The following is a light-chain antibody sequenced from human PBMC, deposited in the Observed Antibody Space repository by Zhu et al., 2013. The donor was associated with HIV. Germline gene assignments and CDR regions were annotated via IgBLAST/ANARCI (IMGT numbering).Light chain of an antibody. CDR2: GNF. V-gene: IGLV1-40*01. Sequence: QSVLTQPPSVSGAPGQRVTISCAGSSSNVGAGYDVHWYQQLPGTAPKLLIYGNFNRPSGVPDRFSGSKSGTSASLAITGLQAEDEADYYCQSYDSSLSGYVFGTGTKVTVL. J-gene: IGLJ1*01. CDR3: QSYDSSLSGYV. CDR1: SSNVGAGYD.